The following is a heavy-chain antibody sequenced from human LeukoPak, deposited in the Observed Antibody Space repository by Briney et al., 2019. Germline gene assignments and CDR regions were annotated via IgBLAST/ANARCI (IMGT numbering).Heavy chain of an antibody. V-gene: IGHV3-15*01. J-gene: IGHJ4*02. CDR3: ATGRSGYFDS. Sequence: PGGFLRLSCAASGLTLSDAWLTWVRRAPGKGLEWVARIKSKIDGGIKDYAAPVKGTFTISRDDSENTVYLQMNSLKIEDTAVYYCATGRSGYFDSWGQGTLVTVSS. CDR2: IKSKIDGGIK. CDR1: GLTLSDAW.